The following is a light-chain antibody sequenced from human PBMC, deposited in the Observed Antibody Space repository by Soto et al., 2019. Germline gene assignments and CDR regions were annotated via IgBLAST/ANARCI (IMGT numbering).Light chain of an antibody. CDR2: RND. Sequence: QSVLTQPPSASGTPGQRVTISCSGSIYNLGSNFVFWYQQLPGAAPKLLISRNDQRPSGVPDRFSGSKSGTSASLAISGLRSADEADYHCAAWDDSLRGVVFGGGTKLTVL. CDR3: AAWDDSLRGVV. V-gene: IGLV1-47*01. CDR1: IYNLGSNF. J-gene: IGLJ3*02.